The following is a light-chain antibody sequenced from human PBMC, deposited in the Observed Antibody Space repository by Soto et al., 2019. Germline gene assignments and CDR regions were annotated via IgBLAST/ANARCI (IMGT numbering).Light chain of an antibody. CDR1: SSDVGAYDF. CDR2: EVS. Sequence: QSALAQPASVSGSPGQSITISCTGTSSDVGAYDFVSWYQQHPDKAPKLVIYEVSNRPSGVSYRFSGSKSVKTATLTISGRQSEDEADYYCRSYTTSSTRVFGTGTKLTVL. CDR3: RSYTTSSTRV. V-gene: IGLV2-14*03. J-gene: IGLJ1*01.